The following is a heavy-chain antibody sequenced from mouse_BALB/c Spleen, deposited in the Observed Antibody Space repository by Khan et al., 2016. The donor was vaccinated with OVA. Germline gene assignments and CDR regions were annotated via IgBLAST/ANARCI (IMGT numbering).Heavy chain of an antibody. V-gene: IGHV1-31*01. D-gene: IGHD2-3*01. J-gene: IGHJ2*01. CDR1: GYSFTGYF. CDR3: ARGKDGYLDF. Sequence: VQLKESGPELVKPGASVKISCKASGYSFTGYFMHWVKQSHVKGLEWIGRINPYTGASSYNRNFKDKASLTVDKSSNTAYMDLHSLTSDDSAVYFCARGKDGYLDFWGQGTTLTPSS. CDR2: INPYTGAS.